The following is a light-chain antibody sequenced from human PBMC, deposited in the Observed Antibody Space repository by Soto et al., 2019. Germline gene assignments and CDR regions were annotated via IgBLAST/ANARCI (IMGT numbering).Light chain of an antibody. V-gene: IGKV1-5*03. CDR1: QSIFSW. Sequence: DSEMTESPCTLSPSVGDSVTISCRASQSIFSWLAWYQQKPGKAPKLLIYKASTLESGVPSRFSGSGSGTEFTLTISSLQPDDFAAYYCQQYYSYMWTFGQGTKVDIK. CDR3: QQYYSYMWT. J-gene: IGKJ1*01. CDR2: KAS.